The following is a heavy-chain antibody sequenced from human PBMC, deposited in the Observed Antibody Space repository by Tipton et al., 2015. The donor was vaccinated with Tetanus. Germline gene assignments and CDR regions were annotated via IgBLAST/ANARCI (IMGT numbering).Heavy chain of an antibody. CDR2: IDHSGNT. J-gene: IGHJ6*02. V-gene: IGHV4-61*08. CDR1: GASISSDDYY. Sequence: TLSLTCTVSGASISSDDYYWSWIRQSPGKGLEWIGYIDHSGNTNYNPSLRSRVTMSLDTSKNQFSLKVTSVTAADTAVYFCTGDDYYDTSLRDYYGMDVWGPGTTVTVSS. D-gene: IGHD3-22*01. CDR3: TGDDYYDTSLRDYYGMDV.